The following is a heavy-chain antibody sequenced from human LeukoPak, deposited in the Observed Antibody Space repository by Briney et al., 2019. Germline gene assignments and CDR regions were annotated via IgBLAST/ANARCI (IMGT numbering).Heavy chain of an antibody. J-gene: IGHJ6*02. Sequence: SVKVSCKASGGTFSSYAISWVRQAPGHGLEWMGGIIPIFGTANYAQKFQGRVTITADESTSTAYMELSSLRSEDTAVYYCARVSSSTRRGYYYGMDVWGQGTTVTVSS. V-gene: IGHV1-69*13. CDR2: IIPIFGTA. CDR1: GGTFSSYA. CDR3: ARVSSSTRRGYYYGMDV. D-gene: IGHD2-2*01.